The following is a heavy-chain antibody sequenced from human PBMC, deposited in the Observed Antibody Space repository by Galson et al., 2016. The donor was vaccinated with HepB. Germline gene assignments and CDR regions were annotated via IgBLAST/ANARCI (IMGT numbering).Heavy chain of an antibody. CDR1: GFTFRYYA. V-gene: IGHV3-23*01. J-gene: IGHJ5*02. CDR3: AKERGWYGGPNYGS. Sequence: SLRLSCASSGFTFRYYAMTWVRRAPGKGLEWVSDISGAGGTTHYADSVKGRFTISRDNSRDTLYLQMGRLRAADTAVYYCAKERGWYGGPNYGSWGQGTLVTVSS. D-gene: IGHD2-15*01. CDR2: ISGAGGTT.